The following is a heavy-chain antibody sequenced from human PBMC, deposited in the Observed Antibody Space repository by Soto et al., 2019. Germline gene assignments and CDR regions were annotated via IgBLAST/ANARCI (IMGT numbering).Heavy chain of an antibody. J-gene: IGHJ6*03. D-gene: IGHD3-10*01. CDR3: ARGGYYGSGIGCHHYYYYYMDV. Sequence: EVQLVESGGGLVKPGGSLRLSCAASGFTFSSYSMNWVRQAPGKGLDWVSSISSSRSYIYYEDSVKGPFTISRDNAKNSLYLQMYSLRAEYTAVYYCARGGYYGSGIGCHHYYYYYMDVWGKGTTVTVSS. V-gene: IGHV3-21*01. CDR2: ISSSRSYI. CDR1: GFTFSSYS.